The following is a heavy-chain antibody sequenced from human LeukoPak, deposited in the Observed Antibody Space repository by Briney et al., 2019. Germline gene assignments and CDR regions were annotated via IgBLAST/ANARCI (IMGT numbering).Heavy chain of an antibody. V-gene: IGHV3-23*01. CDR1: GFTFSTYA. J-gene: IGHJ6*03. D-gene: IGHD3-16*02. CDR3: AKDRYSPGVYYYMDV. Sequence: GGSLRLSCAASGFTFSTYAMSWVRQAPGKGLEWVSSFSGSGGNTYYADSLKGRFTISRDNSKNTLYLQLNSLRAEDTAVYYCAKDRYSPGVYYYMDVWGKGTTVTVSS. CDR2: FSGSGGNT.